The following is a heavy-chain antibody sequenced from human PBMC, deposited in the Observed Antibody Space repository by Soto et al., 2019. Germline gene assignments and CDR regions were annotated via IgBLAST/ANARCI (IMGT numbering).Heavy chain of an antibody. CDR3: ARVFVLTSAADY. V-gene: IGHV1-3*01. J-gene: IGHJ4*02. D-gene: IGHD6-13*01. CDR1: GYTFTSYA. Sequence: SVKGSFKASGYTFTSYAMHWVRQAPVQRLEWMGWINAGNGNTKYSQKFQGRVTITRDTSASTAYMELSSLRSEDTAVYYCARVFVLTSAADYWGQGTLVTVYS. CDR2: INAGNGNT.